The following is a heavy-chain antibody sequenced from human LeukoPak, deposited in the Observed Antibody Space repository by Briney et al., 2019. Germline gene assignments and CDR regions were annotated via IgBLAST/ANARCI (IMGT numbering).Heavy chain of an antibody. Sequence: GGSLRLSCAASGFTFSSYAVSWVRQAPGKGLQWVANIKYDGSEKYYVDSVKGRFTISRDNARNSVFLQMNNLRAEDTAVYYCARARGFDTWGQGTKVTVSS. J-gene: IGHJ3*02. CDR3: ARARGFDT. CDR1: GFTFSSYA. D-gene: IGHD3-10*01. CDR2: IKYDGSEK. V-gene: IGHV3-7*01.